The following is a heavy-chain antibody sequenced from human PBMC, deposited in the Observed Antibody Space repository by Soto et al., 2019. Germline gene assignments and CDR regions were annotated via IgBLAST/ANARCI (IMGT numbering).Heavy chain of an antibody. CDR2: IWYDGSNK. V-gene: IGHV3-33*01. Sequence: QVQLVESGGGVVQPGRSLRLSCAASGFTFSSYGMHWVRQAPGKGLERVAVIWYDGSNKYYADSVKGRFTISRDNSKNTLYLQMNSLRAEDTAVYYCARDADWYFDLWGRGTLVTVSS. CDR3: ARDADWYFDL. J-gene: IGHJ2*01. CDR1: GFTFSSYG.